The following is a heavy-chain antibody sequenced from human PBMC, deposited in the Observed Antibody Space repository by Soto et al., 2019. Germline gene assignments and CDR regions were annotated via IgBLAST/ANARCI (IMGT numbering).Heavy chain of an antibody. CDR3: ARDKGYCSDTSCPDFDF. Sequence: QVQLVQSGAEVKKPGSSVKVSCKASGGTLSSDTFSWVRQAPGQGLEWMGRVIHNLGVTNYAKKFQGRFTIVVDTSTSTAYKELNSLRYEDTAVYYCARDKGYCSDTSCPDFDFWGQVTLGTVSS. CDR2: VIHNLGVT. V-gene: IGHV1-69*08. CDR1: GGTLSSDT. D-gene: IGHD2-15*01. J-gene: IGHJ4*02.